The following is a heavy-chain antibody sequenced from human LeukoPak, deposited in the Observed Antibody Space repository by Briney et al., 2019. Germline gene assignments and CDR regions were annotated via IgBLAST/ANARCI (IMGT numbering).Heavy chain of an antibody. D-gene: IGHD3-10*01. CDR2: TTPNGGT. Sequence: ASVKVSCKASGYTFTGYYMHWVRQAPGQGLEWMGWTTPNGGTRYAQKFQGRVTMTRDTSISTAYMELSSLISDDTAVYYCARSGGSGSYYKEWGQGILVTVSP. V-gene: IGHV1-2*02. CDR3: ARSGGSGSYYKE. CDR1: GYTFTGYY. J-gene: IGHJ4*02.